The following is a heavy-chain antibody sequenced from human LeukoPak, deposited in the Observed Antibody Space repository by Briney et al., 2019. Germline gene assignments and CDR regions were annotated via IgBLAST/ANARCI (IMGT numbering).Heavy chain of an antibody. J-gene: IGHJ5*02. CDR1: GFTFSSYS. D-gene: IGHD3-10*01. CDR3: ATVRGVIITRPINNWFDP. V-gene: IGHV3-48*02. CDR2: ISSSSSTI. Sequence: QPGRSLRLSCAASGFTFSSYSMNWVRQAPGKGLEWVSYISSSSSTIYYADSVKGRFTISRDNAKNSLYLQMNSLRDEDTAVYYCATVRGVIITRPINNWFDPWGQGTLVTVSS.